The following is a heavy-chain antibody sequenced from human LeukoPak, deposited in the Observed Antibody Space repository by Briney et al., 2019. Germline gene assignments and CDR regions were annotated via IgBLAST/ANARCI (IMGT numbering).Heavy chain of an antibody. V-gene: IGHV3-74*01. J-gene: IGHJ4*02. CDR1: GFTFSKYW. CDR3: ATKQWLAPPPDS. Sequence: GGSLRLSCAASGFTFSKYWMLWVRQATGKGLESVSRINTDGTVTTYADSVKGRFTVSRDNADNTMFLQMNSVRDEDTAVYYCATKQWLAPPPDSWGQGTPVTVSS. CDR2: INTDGTVT. D-gene: IGHD6-19*01.